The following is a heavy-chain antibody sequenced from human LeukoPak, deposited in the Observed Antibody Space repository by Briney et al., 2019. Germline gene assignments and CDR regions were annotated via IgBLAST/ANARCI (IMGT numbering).Heavy chain of an antibody. CDR2: INHSGGT. CDR1: GGSFSGYY. J-gene: IGHJ4*02. CDR3: ARRRFLYYYDSSGYYYPFDY. V-gene: IGHV4-34*01. D-gene: IGHD3-22*01. Sequence: SETLSLTCAVYGGSFSGYYWSWIRQPPGKGLEWIGEINHSGGTNYNPSLKSRVTISVDTSKNQFSLKLSSVTAADTAVYYCARRRFLYYYDSSGYYYPFDYWGQGTLVTVSS.